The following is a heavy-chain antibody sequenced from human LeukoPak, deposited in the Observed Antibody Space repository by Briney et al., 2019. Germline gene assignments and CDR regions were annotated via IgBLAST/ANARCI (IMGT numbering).Heavy chain of an antibody. CDR1: GGSISSGGYH. Sequence: PSETLSLTCTVSGGSISSGGYHWSWIRQHPGKGLEWIGYIYYSGSTYYNPSLKSRVIISVDTSKNQFSLKLSSVTAADTAVYYCARGGIAYYYDSSGYYYGAFDIWGQGTMVTVSS. J-gene: IGHJ3*02. V-gene: IGHV4-31*03. D-gene: IGHD3-22*01. CDR2: IYYSGST. CDR3: ARGGIAYYYDSSGYYYGAFDI.